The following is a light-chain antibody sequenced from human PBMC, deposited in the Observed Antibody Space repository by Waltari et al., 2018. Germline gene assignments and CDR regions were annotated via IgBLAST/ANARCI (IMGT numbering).Light chain of an antibody. CDR3: QQYYTTPLT. V-gene: IGKV4-1*01. CDR2: WAS. Sequence: DIVMTQSPDSLAVSLGERATINCKSSQNILYSSNNKNFLTWYQQKPGQPPKMLIYWASTRESGVPDRFNGSGSGTDFTLTISSLQAEDVAVYYCQQYYTTPLTFGGGTKVEIK. CDR1: QNILYSSNNKNF. J-gene: IGKJ4*01.